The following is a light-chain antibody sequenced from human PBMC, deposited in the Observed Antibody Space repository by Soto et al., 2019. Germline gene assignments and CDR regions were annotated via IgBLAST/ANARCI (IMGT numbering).Light chain of an antibody. J-gene: IGLJ1*01. CDR2: EVS. V-gene: IGLV2-14*01. CDR1: SSDVGSHNH. Sequence: QSALTQPASVSGSPGQSIAISCTGTSSDVGSHNHVSWYQQYPGKAPKLMIYEVSNRPSGVSARFSGSKFGSTASLTISGRQADDEADDYCSSLSAAGSSYVFGPGTKLTVL. CDR3: SSLSAAGSSYV.